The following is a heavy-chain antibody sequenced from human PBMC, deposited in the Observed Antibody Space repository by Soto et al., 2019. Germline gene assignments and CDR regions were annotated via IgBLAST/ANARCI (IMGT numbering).Heavy chain of an antibody. Sequence: ASVKVSGKASGYTFTSYYMHWVRQAPGQGLEWMGIINPSGGSTSYAQKFQGRVTMTRDTSTSTVYMELSSLRSEDTAVYYCARAEVATIPYYYGMDVWGQGTTVTVSS. CDR1: GYTFTSYY. V-gene: IGHV1-46*01. CDR3: ARAEVATIPYYYGMDV. J-gene: IGHJ6*02. CDR2: INPSGGST. D-gene: IGHD5-12*01.